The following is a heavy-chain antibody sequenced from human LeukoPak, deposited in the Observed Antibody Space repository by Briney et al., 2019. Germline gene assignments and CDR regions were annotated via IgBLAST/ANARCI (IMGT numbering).Heavy chain of an antibody. CDR2: IFYSGRT. V-gene: IGHV4-39*07. J-gene: IGHJ6*03. CDR1: GGSISSTSYY. D-gene: IGHD3-10*01. CDR3: ARLTKNDSGSFRFGKKKRGYMDV. Sequence: SETLSLTCTVSGGSISSTSYYWGWIRQPPGKGLECIGSIFYSGRTYYNPSLKSRVTISVDTSKNQFSLKLSSVTAADTAVYYCARLTKNDSGSFRFGKKKRGYMDVWGKGTTVTISS.